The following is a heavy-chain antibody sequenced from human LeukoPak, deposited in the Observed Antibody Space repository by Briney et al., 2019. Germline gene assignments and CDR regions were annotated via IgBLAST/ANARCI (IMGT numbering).Heavy chain of an antibody. Sequence: PGGSLRLSCAPSGFTFSSYAMNWVRQPPGKGVEWIGYIYYTGSANYNPALKSRVAISLDMSKNQFSLKLSSVTAADTAVYYCASSPSGYFDHWGQGTPVTVSS. CDR3: ASSPSGYFDH. CDR2: IYYTGSA. V-gene: IGHV4-59*01. J-gene: IGHJ4*02. CDR1: GFTFSSYA.